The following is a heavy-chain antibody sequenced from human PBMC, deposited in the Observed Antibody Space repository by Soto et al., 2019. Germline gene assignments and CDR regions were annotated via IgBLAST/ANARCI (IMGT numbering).Heavy chain of an antibody. J-gene: IGHJ6*03. Sequence: SETLSLTCAGYGGSFSGYYWSWIRQPPGKGLEWIGEINHSGSTNYNPSLKSRVTISVDTSKNQFSLKLSSVTAADTAVYYCARKRRRLMRDIVATRYYYYMDVWGKGTTVTVSS. CDR3: ARKRRRLMRDIVATRYYYYMDV. CDR1: GGSFSGYY. D-gene: IGHD5-12*01. V-gene: IGHV4-34*01. CDR2: INHSGST.